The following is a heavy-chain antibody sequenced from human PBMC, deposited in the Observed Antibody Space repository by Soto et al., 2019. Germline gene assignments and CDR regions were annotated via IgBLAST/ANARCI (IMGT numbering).Heavy chain of an antibody. Sequence: SVKVSCKASGGTFSSYAISWVRQAPGQGLEWMGGIIPIFGTANYAQKFQGRVTITGDKSTSTASTELSSLRSEDTALYYCARGGAIGVVTAPFDLWGQGTLVTVSS. CDR2: IIPIFGTA. D-gene: IGHD2-21*02. CDR3: ARGGAIGVVTAPFDL. J-gene: IGHJ5*02. CDR1: GGTFSSYA. V-gene: IGHV1-69*06.